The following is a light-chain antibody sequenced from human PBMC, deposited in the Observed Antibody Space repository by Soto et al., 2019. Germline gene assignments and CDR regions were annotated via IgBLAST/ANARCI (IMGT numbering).Light chain of an antibody. J-gene: IGKJ1*01. CDR2: DAS. CDR3: KHYITYPWT. V-gene: IGKV1-5*01. CDR1: QSISSW. Sequence: DIQMTQSPSTLSATAGDRVTITCRASQSISSWLAWYQHKPGKDPKLLIYDASSLESGVPSRFSGSGSGTEITLTISSLQPGDFATYYRKHYITYPWTFGQGTKVDIK.